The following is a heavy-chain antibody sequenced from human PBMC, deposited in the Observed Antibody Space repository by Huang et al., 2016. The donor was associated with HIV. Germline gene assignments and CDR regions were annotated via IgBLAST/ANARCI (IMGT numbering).Heavy chain of an antibody. J-gene: IGHJ4*02. V-gene: IGHV1-24*01. CDR2: FDPEIGET. D-gene: IGHD3-9*01. CDR1: EYTLTELS. Sequence: QVQLVQSRAEVKKPGASVKVSCKVSEYTLTELSIHWVRQPPGKGLEWMGGFDPEIGETIYARKFQGRVTRTEDTSTETAFMELSGLRPEDTAVYYCATGFDVFFDFWGQGTLVTVSS. CDR3: ATGFDVFFDF.